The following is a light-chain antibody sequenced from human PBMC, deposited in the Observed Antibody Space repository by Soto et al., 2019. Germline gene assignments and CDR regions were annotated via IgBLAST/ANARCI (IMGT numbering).Light chain of an antibody. V-gene: IGLV2-23*02. Sequence: SALTQPASVSDSPGQSITISCTGTSSDVGSYNLVSWYQQHPGKAPKLMIYEVNKRPSGVSNRFSGSKSGNTASLTISGLQAEDEADYYCCSYAGSSPYVFGTGTKLTVL. J-gene: IGLJ1*01. CDR2: EVN. CDR3: CSYAGSSPYV. CDR1: SSDVGSYNL.